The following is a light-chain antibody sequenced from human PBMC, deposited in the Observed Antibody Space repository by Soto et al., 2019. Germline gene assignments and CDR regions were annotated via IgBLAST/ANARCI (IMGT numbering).Light chain of an antibody. CDR2: DVN. Sequence: QSVLTQSASVSGSPGQSIAISCTGTSSDFCGYNYVSWYQQHPGKAPKLMIYDVNNRPSGVSNRFSGSKSGNTASLTISGLQAEDEADYYCCSYTTSSTYVFGTGTKVTVL. V-gene: IGLV2-14*03. CDR1: SSDFCGYNY. CDR3: CSYTTSSTYV. J-gene: IGLJ1*01.